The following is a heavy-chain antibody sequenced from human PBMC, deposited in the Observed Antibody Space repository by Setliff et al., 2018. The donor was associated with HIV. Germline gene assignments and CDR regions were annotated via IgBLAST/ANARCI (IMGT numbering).Heavy chain of an antibody. V-gene: IGHV3-21*04. CDR2: ITTDSSYI. CDR1: GFTLSTYS. J-gene: IGHJ4*02. CDR3: ARDPGSSSFDY. Sequence: GGSLRLSCVASGFTLSTYSMNWVRQAPGKGLEWVSSITTDSSYIFDADSVKGRFTISRDNAKNLVFLQMSSLRAEDTAAYYCARDPGSSSFDYWGQGTPVTVSS. D-gene: IGHD6-19*01.